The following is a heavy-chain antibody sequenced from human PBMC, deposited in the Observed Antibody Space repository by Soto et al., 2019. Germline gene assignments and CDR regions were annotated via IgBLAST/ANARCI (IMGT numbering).Heavy chain of an antibody. CDR3: ARHADYSNYVDAFDI. D-gene: IGHD4-4*01. Sequence: SETLSLTCTVSGGSISSSSYYWGWIRQPPGKGLEWIGSIYYSGGTYYNPSLKIRVTISVDTPKNQFSLKLSSVTAADTSVYYCARHADYSNYVDAFDIWGQGTMVTVSS. V-gene: IGHV4-39*01. J-gene: IGHJ3*02. CDR1: GGSISSSSYY. CDR2: IYYSGGT.